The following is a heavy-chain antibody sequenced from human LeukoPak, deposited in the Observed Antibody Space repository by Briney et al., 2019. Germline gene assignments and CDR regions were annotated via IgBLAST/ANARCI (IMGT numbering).Heavy chain of an antibody. J-gene: IGHJ4*02. V-gene: IGHV3-23*01. CDR2: ISGSGGST. CDR3: AKDSRRIAVAGIDY. Sequence: GGSLRLSCAASGFTFSSCAMSWVRQAPGKGLEWVSTISGSGGSTYYADSVKGRFTISRDNSKNTLYLQMNSLRAEDTAVYYCAKDSRRIAVAGIDYWGQGTLVTVSS. D-gene: IGHD6-19*01. CDR1: GFTFSSCA.